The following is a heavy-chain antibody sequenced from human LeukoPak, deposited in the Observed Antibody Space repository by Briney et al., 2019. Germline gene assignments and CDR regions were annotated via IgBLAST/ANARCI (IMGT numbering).Heavy chain of an antibody. CDR1: GGSISSGDYY. V-gene: IGHV4-30-4*08. D-gene: IGHD6-6*01. CDR3: ARVRGSSSSYYFDY. CDR2: IYYSGST. Sequence: SETLSLTCTVSGGSISSGDYYWSWIRQPPGKGLEWIGYIYYSGSTYYNPSLKSRVTISVDTSKNQFSLKLSSVTAADTAVYYCARVRGSSSSYYFDYWGQGTLVTVSS. J-gene: IGHJ4*02.